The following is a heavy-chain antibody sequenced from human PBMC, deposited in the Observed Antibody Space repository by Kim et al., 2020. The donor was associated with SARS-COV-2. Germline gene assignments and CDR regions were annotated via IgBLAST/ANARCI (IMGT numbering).Heavy chain of an antibody. CDR1: GFTFSNYG. CDR2: ISFGGVT. V-gene: IGHV3-23*01. Sequence: GGSLRLSCAASGFTFSNYGVSWVRQAPGKGLEWVSAISFGGVTDYADSARGRFTTSRDNPKSTVYLQMNSFRAADTAVYYCAGICGTTSCSDDYWGQGTL. CDR3: AGICGTTSCSDDY. J-gene: IGHJ4*02. D-gene: IGHD2-2*01.